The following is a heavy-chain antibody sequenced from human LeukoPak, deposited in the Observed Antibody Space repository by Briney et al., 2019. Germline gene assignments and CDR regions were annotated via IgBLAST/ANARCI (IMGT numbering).Heavy chain of an antibody. D-gene: IGHD3-9*01. CDR2: ISGSSGII. V-gene: IGHV3-48*01. J-gene: IGHJ4*02. CDR3: AKGRQYSFDYLIDY. CDR1: GFTFNTYT. Sequence: GGSLRLSCAASGFTFNTYTMNWVRQAPGKGLEWVSYISGSSGIIDYADSVRGRFTISRDNAKNSLYLQMNSLRTEDTAVYYCAKGRQYSFDYLIDYWGRGTLVAVSS.